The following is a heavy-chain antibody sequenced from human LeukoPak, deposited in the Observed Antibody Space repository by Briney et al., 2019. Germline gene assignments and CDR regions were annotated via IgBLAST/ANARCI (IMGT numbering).Heavy chain of an antibody. J-gene: IGHJ5*02. V-gene: IGHV3-30-3*01. D-gene: IGHD2-15*01. Sequence: GRSLRLSCAASGFTFSSYAMHWVRQAPGKGLEWVAVISYDGSNKYYADSVKGRFTISRDNSKNTLYLQMNSLRAEDTAVYYCARPPLGYCTGGSCSFDPWGQGTLVTVSS. CDR2: ISYDGSNK. CDR1: GFTFSSYA. CDR3: ARPPLGYCTGGSCSFDP.